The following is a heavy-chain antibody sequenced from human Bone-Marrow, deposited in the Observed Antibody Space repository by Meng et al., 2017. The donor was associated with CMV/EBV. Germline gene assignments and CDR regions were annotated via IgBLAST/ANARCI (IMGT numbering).Heavy chain of an antibody. CDR2: ISWNSGSI. CDR3: AKDKSYYYYDGIDV. CDR1: GFTFDDYA. J-gene: IGHJ6*02. V-gene: IGHV3-9*01. Sequence: GGSLRLSCSASGFTFDDYAMHWVRQAPGKGLEWVSGISWNSGSIGYADSVKGRFTISRDNAKNSLYLQMNSLRAEDTSLYYCAKDKSYYYYDGIDVWGQGTTVTVSS.